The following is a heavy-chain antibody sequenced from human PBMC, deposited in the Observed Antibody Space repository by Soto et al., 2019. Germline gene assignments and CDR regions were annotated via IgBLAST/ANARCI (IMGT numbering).Heavy chain of an antibody. Sequence: QLQLQESGSGLVKPSQTLSLTCAVSGGSVSSGGYSWSWIRQPPGKVLQWIGYIYHSGSTYYNPSRKSKYTIPLDRSKKQFCLKLSSVHAADSAVYSCARFKVNDRELGYWGQGPRVTVSP. CDR2: IYHSGST. CDR3: ARFKVNDRELGY. J-gene: IGHJ4*02. V-gene: IGHV4-30-2*01. CDR1: GGSVSSGGYS. D-gene: IGHD1-26*01.